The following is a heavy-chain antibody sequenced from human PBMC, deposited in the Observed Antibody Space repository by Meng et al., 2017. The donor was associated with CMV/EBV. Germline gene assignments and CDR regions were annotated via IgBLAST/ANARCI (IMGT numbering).Heavy chain of an antibody. CDR2: ISYDGSNK. D-gene: IGHD2-2*02. CDR1: GFTFSSYA. J-gene: IGHJ6*02. V-gene: IGHV3-30-3*01. Sequence: GESLKISCVASGFTFSSYAMHWVRQAPGKGLEWVAVISYDGSNKYYADSVKGRFTISRDNSKNTLYLQMNSLRAEDTAVYYCAREYREDIVVVPAAISHYYYYYGMDVWGQGTTVTVSS. CDR3: AREYREDIVVVPAAISHYYYYYGMDV.